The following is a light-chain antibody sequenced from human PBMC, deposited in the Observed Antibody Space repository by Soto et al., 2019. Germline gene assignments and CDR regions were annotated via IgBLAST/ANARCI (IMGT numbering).Light chain of an antibody. Sequence: DIVMTQSPDSLVVSLGERATINCKCSQSVLYNSDNKNYLAWYQQKPGQPPKLLIYWASTRDSGVPDRFSGSGSGADFTLPISSLQAEDVAVYYCQQYYTTLTFGGGTKVEIK. J-gene: IGKJ4*01. CDR3: QQYYTTLT. CDR1: QSVLYNSDNKNY. CDR2: WAS. V-gene: IGKV4-1*01.